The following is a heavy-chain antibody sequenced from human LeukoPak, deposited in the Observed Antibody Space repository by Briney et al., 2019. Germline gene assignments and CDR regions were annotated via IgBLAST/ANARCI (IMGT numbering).Heavy chain of an antibody. V-gene: IGHV3-30-3*01. CDR2: ISYDGSNK. D-gene: IGHD2-2*02. CDR3: AKGGCSASCYSTY. J-gene: IGHJ4*02. Sequence: GGSLRLSCAASGFTFSSYAMHWVRQAPGKGLEWVAVISYDGSNKYYADSVKGRFTISRDNSKNTLYLHMNSVRAEDTAVYYCAKGGCSASCYSTYWAQGTLVTVSS. CDR1: GFTFSSYA.